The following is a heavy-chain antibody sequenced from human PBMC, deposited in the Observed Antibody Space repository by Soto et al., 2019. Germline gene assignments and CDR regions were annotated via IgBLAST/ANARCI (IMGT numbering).Heavy chain of an antibody. V-gene: IGHV4-39*01. CDR3: ARHVRPSTTPRRDWFDP. J-gene: IGHJ5*02. Sequence: PSETLSLTCTVSSGSISSSTYYWGWIRQPPGKGLEWIGSIYYSGDTYHNPSLKSRVTMSVDTSMTQFALRLTSVTAADTAVYYCARHVRPSTTPRRDWFDPWGQGTLVTVSS. CDR2: IYYSGDT. D-gene: IGHD3-10*02. CDR1: SGSISSSTYY.